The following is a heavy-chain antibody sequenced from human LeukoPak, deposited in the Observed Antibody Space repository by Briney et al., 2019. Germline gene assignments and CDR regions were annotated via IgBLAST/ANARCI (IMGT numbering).Heavy chain of an antibody. D-gene: IGHD3-9*01. CDR1: GYTFTSYA. J-gene: IGHJ4*02. CDR2: INAGNGNT. Sequence: ASVKVSCKASGYTFTSYAMHWVRQAPGQRLEWMGWINAGNGNTKYSQKFQGRVTITRDTSASTAYMELSSLGSEDTAVYCCARKDDVLSGPLDYWGQGTLVTVSS. V-gene: IGHV1-3*01. CDR3: ARKDDVLSGPLDY.